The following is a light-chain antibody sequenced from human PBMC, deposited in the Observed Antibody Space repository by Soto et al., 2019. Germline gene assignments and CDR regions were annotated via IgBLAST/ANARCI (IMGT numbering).Light chain of an antibody. CDR1: RGYLLGCNL. J-gene: IGLJ1*01. CDR3: SSYTGGNPSYV. Sequence: QSALTPTSSVSVSPGQSITISCTWTRGYLLGCNLVSWYQQHPGKAPKVMIYEVTIRPSGVSDRFSGSKSGNTASLTVSGLQAEDEADYYCSSYTGGNPSYVFGTGTKVNVL. V-gene: IGLV2-14*02. CDR2: EVT.